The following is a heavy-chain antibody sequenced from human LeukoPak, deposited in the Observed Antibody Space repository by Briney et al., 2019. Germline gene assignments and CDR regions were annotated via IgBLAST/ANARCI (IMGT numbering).Heavy chain of an antibody. D-gene: IGHD3-16*01. CDR3: ARGLDARSAFDV. Sequence: SETLSLTCTVSGGSISSYYWSWIRQPPGKGLEWIGYIQYNGRTNYNPSLKSRVTISVDTSKNQFSLRLSSVTAAGTAVYYCARGLDARSAFDVWGQGTMVTVSS. V-gene: IGHV4-59*01. CDR2: IQYNGRT. J-gene: IGHJ3*01. CDR1: GGSISSYY.